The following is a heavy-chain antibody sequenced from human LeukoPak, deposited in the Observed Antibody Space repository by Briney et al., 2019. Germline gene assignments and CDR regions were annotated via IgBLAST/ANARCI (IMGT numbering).Heavy chain of an antibody. CDR3: AKANNGHNDAFDI. J-gene: IGHJ3*02. CDR1: GFTFSSYG. CDR2: IRYDGSNK. D-gene: IGHD1/OR15-1a*01. Sequence: GGSLRLSCAASGFTFSSYGMHWVRQAPGKGLEWVTIIRYDGSNKYYADSVKGRFTISRDNSKNTLYLQMNSLRAEDTAVYYCAKANNGHNDAFDIWGQGTMVTVSS. V-gene: IGHV3-30*02.